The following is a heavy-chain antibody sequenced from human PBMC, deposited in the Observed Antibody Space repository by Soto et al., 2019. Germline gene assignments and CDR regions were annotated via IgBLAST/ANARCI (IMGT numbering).Heavy chain of an antibody. CDR3: ARASYSITIFGVVIIYGMDV. CDR1: GFTFSSYG. J-gene: IGHJ6*02. D-gene: IGHD3-3*01. V-gene: IGHV3-33*01. Sequence: LILSCAASGFTFSSYGMHWVRQAPGKGLEWVAVIWYDGSNKYYADSVKGRFTISRDNSKNTLYLQMNSLRAEDTAVYYCARASYSITIFGVVIIYGMDVWGQGTKVTVSS. CDR2: IWYDGSNK.